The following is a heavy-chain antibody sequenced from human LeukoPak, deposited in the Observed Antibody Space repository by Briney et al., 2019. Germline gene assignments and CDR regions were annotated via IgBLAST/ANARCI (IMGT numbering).Heavy chain of an antibody. CDR2: INHSGST. Sequence: PSETLSLTCAVYGGSFSGYYWSWIRQPPGKGLEWIGEINHSGSTNYNPSLKSRVTISVDTSKNQFSLKLSSVTAADTAVYYCARGGDIAAAGTSLSNWFDPWGQGTLVTVSS. V-gene: IGHV4-34*01. D-gene: IGHD6-13*01. CDR3: ARGGDIAAAGTSLSNWFDP. J-gene: IGHJ5*02. CDR1: GGSFSGYY.